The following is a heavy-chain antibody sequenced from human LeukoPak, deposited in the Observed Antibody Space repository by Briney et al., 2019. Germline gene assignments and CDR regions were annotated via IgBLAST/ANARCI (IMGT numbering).Heavy chain of an antibody. J-gene: IGHJ4*02. CDR1: GYSFTSYW. D-gene: IGHD6-19*01. Sequence: HGESLKISCKGSGYSFTSYWIGWVRQMPGKGLEWMGIIYPGDSDTRYSPSFQGQVTISADKSSTAYLQWSSLKASDTAMYYCARHAGYSSGWVDYWGQGTLVTVSS. CDR2: IYPGDSDT. V-gene: IGHV5-51*01. CDR3: ARHAGYSSGWVDY.